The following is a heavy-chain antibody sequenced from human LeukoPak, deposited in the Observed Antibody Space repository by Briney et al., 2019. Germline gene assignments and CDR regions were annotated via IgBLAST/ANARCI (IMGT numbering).Heavy chain of an antibody. Sequence: SETLSLTCTVSGGSISSYYWSWIRQPPGKGLEWIGYIYYSGSTNYNPSLKSRVTISVDTSKNQFSLKLSSVTAADMAVYYCASGSGYYSYYWGQGTLVTVSS. CDR3: ASGSGYYSYY. V-gene: IGHV4-59*01. D-gene: IGHD3-22*01. CDR2: IYYSGST. CDR1: GGSISSYY. J-gene: IGHJ4*02.